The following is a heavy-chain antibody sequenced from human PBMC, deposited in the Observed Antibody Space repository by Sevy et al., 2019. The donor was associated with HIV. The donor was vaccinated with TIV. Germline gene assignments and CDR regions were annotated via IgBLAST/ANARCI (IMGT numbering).Heavy chain of an antibody. CDR1: GYTFTNYD. D-gene: IGHD6-13*01. CDR2: MNPNGNT. J-gene: IGHJ5*02. CDR3: ARGGGYNSNWFDP. Sequence: ASVKGSCKPSGYTFTNYDINWVRQAAGHGLEWMGWMNPNGNTGYAQKFQGRVTMTRNTSINTAYMELSSLRSDDTAMYYCARGGGYNSNWFDPWGQGTLVTVSS. V-gene: IGHV1-8*01.